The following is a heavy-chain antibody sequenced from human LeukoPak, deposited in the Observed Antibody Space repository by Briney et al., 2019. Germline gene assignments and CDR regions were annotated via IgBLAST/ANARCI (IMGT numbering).Heavy chain of an antibody. CDR3: AGPYDFWSGYYTEDAFDI. Sequence: PSETLSLTCTVSGYSISSGYYWGWIRQPPGKGLEWIGSIYHSGSTYYNPSLKSRVTISVDTSKNQFSLKLSSVTAADTAVYHCAGPYDFWSGYYTEDAFDIWGQGTMVTVSS. CDR2: IYHSGST. V-gene: IGHV4-38-2*02. CDR1: GYSISSGYY. J-gene: IGHJ3*02. D-gene: IGHD3-3*01.